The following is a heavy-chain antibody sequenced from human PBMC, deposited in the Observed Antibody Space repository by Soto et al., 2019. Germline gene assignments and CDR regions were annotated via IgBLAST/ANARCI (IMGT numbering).Heavy chain of an antibody. D-gene: IGHD1-26*01. Sequence: CAVKVSCKASGDTFSSSTFSWLRQAPGQGLEWMGGIIPIFGTANYAQKFQGRVTITADKSTSTAYMEVRSLRSEDTAVYYCAREWGGSSTMYFFAYWGQGTLVTVSS. V-gene: IGHV1-69*06. CDR2: IIPIFGTA. J-gene: IGHJ4*02. CDR1: GDTFSSST. CDR3: AREWGGSSTMYFFAY.